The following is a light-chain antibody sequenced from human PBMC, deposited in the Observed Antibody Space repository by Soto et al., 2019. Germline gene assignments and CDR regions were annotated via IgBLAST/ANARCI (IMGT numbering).Light chain of an antibody. CDR2: GAS. CDR3: QQYNNWPPWT. J-gene: IGKJ1*01. V-gene: IGKV3-15*01. CDR1: QSVSSN. Sequence: EIVMTQSPATLSVSPGERATLSCRASQSVSSNLAWYQQKPGQAPRLLIYGASTRATGIPARFSGSGSGTEFTLTISSLQSEDFAVYRCQQYNNWPPWTFGQGTRWIS.